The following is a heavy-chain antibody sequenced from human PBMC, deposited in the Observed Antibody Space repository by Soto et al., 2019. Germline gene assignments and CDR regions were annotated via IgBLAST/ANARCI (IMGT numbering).Heavy chain of an antibody. D-gene: IGHD6-13*01. V-gene: IGHV4-30-2*01. CDR1: GACINSGGYY. J-gene: IGHJ5*02. CDR3: ARGPSGSSWYWFDP. CDR2: IYHSGST. Sequence: SETLALTCAVSGACINSGGYYWSWFRQHPGRGLEWIGYIYHSGSTNYNPSLKSRVTISVDKSKNQFSLKLSSVTAADTAVYYCARGPSGSSWYWFDPWGQGTLVTVSS.